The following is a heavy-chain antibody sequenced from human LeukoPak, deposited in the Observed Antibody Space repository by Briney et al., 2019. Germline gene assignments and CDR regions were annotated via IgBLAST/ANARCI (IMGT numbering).Heavy chain of an antibody. Sequence: ASVKVSCKASGYTFTSYGISWVRQAPGQGLEWMGWISAYNGNTNYAQKLQDRVTMTTDTSTSTAYMELRSLRSDDTAVYYCARDRFVRGYCSSTSCSWFDPWGQGTLVTVSS. D-gene: IGHD2-2*01. CDR2: ISAYNGNT. CDR1: GYTFTSYG. J-gene: IGHJ5*02. V-gene: IGHV1-18*01. CDR3: ARDRFVRGYCSSTSCSWFDP.